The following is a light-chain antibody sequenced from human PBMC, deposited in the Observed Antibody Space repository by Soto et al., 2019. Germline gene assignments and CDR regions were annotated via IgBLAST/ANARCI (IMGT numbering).Light chain of an antibody. CDR2: NVN. CDR1: SSDVGGRDF. J-gene: IGLJ3*02. Sequence: QSVLTQVASVSGSPGQSITISCTGTSSDVGGRDFVSWYQQHPGKAPKLIIYNVNYRPSGVSDRFSGSKSGNTASLTLSGLQADDEADYYCLSYTSTATVVFGGGTKLTVL. CDR3: LSYTSTATVV. V-gene: IGLV2-14*03.